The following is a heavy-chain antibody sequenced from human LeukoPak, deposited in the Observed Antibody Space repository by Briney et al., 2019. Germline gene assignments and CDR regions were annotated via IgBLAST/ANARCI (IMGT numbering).Heavy chain of an antibody. J-gene: IGHJ4*02. CDR2: ISSSSSYI. CDR3: VRSSGAWFFGAYFDY. Sequence: KPGGSLRLSCAASGFTFSSYRMNWVRQAPGKGLEWVSSISSSSSYIYYADSVKGRFTISRDNSKNSLFLQMTDLRVEDTAIYYCVRSSGAWFFGAYFDYWGQGTVVSVSS. D-gene: IGHD6-19*01. CDR1: GFTFSSYR. V-gene: IGHV3-21*04.